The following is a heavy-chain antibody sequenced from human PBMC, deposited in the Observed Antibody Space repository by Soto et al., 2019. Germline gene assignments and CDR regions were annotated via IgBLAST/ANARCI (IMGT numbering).Heavy chain of an antibody. J-gene: IGHJ4*02. CDR1: GYTFTGHY. CDR3: GRGRSGQIVVFY. CDR2: IGPESGAT. Sequence: VKVSCKTSGYTFTGHYIHWVRQAPQQGPEWMGEIGPESGATRYAQKFRGRVTMTMDTSITTVYMELKNLSPDATAVYYCGRGRSGQIVVFYWGQGTPVTVSS. V-gene: IGHV1-2*02. D-gene: IGHD1-26*01.